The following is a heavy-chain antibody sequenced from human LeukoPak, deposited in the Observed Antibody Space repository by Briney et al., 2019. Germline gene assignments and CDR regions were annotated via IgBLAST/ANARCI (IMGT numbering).Heavy chain of an antibody. V-gene: IGHV1-18*01. J-gene: IGHJ4*02. CDR3: ARGSVVVPPAIDY. CDR1: GYSFTSFG. D-gene: IGHD2-2*02. CDR2: ISANNGNT. Sequence: ASVKVSCKASGYSFTSFGINWVRQAPGQGLEWMGWISANNGNTHFAQKLQGRVSLTTDTSTSTAYMELRSLRSDDTAVYYCARGSVVVPPAIDYWGQGTLVTVSS.